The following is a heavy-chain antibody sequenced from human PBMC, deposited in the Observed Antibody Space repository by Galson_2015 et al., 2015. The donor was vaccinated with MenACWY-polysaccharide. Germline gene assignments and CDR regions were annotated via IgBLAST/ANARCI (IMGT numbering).Heavy chain of an antibody. CDR1: GFSFSDYC. D-gene: IGHD4-23*01. CDR3: ARTHDRATQTPSFDH. Sequence: SLRLSCAASGFSFSDYCMPWVRQAPGKGLEWVANIKHDGGETYYAESVKGRFTITRDNSKNSVYLQLNSLRDEDTAVYYCARTHDRATQTPSFDHWGQGTLVTVSS. J-gene: IGHJ4*02. V-gene: IGHV3-7*01. CDR2: IKHDGGET.